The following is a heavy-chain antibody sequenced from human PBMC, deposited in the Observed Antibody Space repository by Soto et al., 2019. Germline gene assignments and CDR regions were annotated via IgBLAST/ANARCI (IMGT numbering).Heavy chain of an antibody. CDR3: AHRGMYLDFVS. CDR1: GFSLTRNGVG. CDR2: IFGDDDK. V-gene: IGHV2-5*02. J-gene: IGHJ4*02. D-gene: IGHD3-9*01. Sequence: QITLKESGPTLVSPTQTLTLTCTFSGFSLTRNGVGVGWIRQPPGKALEWLALIFGDDDKRYSPSLRNRLTTTKDTSKNQVVLTMIAMDSGDTATYYCAHRGMYLDFVSWGQGTLVTVSS.